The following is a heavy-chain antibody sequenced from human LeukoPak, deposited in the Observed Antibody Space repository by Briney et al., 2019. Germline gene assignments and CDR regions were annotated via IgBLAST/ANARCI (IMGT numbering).Heavy chain of an antibody. CDR2: IDSGGST. V-gene: IGHV3-53*01. D-gene: IGHD1-26*01. Sequence: GGSLRLSCAASGFSVGNRYVSWVRQAPGKGLEWVSVIDSGGSTYYADSVRGRFTISRDISKNTVYLGMNSLRGEDTAVYYCARGQYNGRYPAHFWGLGTPVTVSS. J-gene: IGHJ4*02. CDR3: ARGQYNGRYPAHF. CDR1: GFSVGNRY.